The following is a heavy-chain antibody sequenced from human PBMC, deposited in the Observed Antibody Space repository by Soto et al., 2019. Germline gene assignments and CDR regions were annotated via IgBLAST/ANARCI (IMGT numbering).Heavy chain of an antibody. CDR3: TRRLLWFGGGGAFDI. J-gene: IGHJ3*02. V-gene: IGHV3-15*07. CDR2: IKSKTDGGTT. Sequence: EVQLVESGGGLVKPGGSLRLSCAASGFTFSNAWMNWVRQAPGKGLEWVGRIKSKTDGGTTDYAAPVKGRFTIARDDSQNTLYLQMNGMKTGDTAVYYCTRRLLWFGGGGAFDIWGQGTMVTFCS. CDR1: GFTFSNAW. D-gene: IGHD3-10*01.